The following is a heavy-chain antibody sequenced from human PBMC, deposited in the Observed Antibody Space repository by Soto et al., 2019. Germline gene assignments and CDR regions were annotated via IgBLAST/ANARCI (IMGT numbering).Heavy chain of an antibody. J-gene: IGHJ4*02. V-gene: IGHV3-7*04. D-gene: IGHD3-10*01. Sequence: EVQLVESGGGLVQPGGSLRLSCSASGFISSSYWMSWLRQAPGKGLEWVASMNEYGSERYYVDSVKGRFTISRDNAKNSLYLQMNSLIAEDTAVYYRARATGADKEDYWGQGTLVTVSS. CDR1: GFISSSYW. CDR2: MNEYGSER. CDR3: ARATGADKEDY.